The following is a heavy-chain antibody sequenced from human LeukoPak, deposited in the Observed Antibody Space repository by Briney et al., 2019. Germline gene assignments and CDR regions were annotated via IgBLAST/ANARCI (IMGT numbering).Heavy chain of an antibody. J-gene: IGHJ4*02. CDR3: ARDGDLAAAGSVFDY. Sequence: ASVKVSCKASGYSFTSYGISWVRQAPGQGLEWMGWISAYDGNTNYAQKLQGRVTMTTDTSTNTAYMELRSLRSDDTAVYYCARDGDLAAAGSVFDYWGQGILVTVSS. CDR2: ISAYDGNT. V-gene: IGHV1-18*01. D-gene: IGHD6-13*01. CDR1: GYSFTSYG.